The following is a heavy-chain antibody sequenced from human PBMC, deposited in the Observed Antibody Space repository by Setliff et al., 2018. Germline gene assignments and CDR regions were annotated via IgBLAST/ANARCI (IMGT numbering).Heavy chain of an antibody. CDR1: GGSISSPNW. Sequence: PSETLSLTCAVSGGSISSPNWWNWVRQPPGKGLEWIGSVYYSGTTKYNPSLGSRVTISVDASKNQFSLKLSSVTAADTAVYYCARHKTGAVGTGEHFQHWGQGTLVTVSS. CDR3: ARHKTGAVGTGEHFQH. D-gene: IGHD6-19*01. V-gene: IGHV4-4*02. J-gene: IGHJ1*01. CDR2: VYYSGTT.